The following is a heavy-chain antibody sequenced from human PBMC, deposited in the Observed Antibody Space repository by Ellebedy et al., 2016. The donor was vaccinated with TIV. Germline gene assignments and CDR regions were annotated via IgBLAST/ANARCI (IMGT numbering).Heavy chain of an antibody. Sequence: GGSLRLSXAASGFTFSRYDMHWVRQATGKGLEWVSGIGTAGETYYPGSVRDRFTISRENAKNSLYLQMSSLRPEDTAVYYCVRLGVVIRGYYFDYWGQGTLVTVSS. V-gene: IGHV3-13*01. CDR1: GFTFSRYD. J-gene: IGHJ4*02. CDR3: VRLGVVIRGYYFDY. D-gene: IGHD3-3*01. CDR2: IGTAGET.